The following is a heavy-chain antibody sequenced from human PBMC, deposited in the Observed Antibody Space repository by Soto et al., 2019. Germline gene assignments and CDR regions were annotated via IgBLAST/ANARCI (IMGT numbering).Heavy chain of an antibody. D-gene: IGHD3-10*01. CDR3: TRDWEITVSTWSFGGF. Sequence: QVQLVQSGAEVKKPGSSVKVSCKASGGTFSPYTINWVRQAPGHGLEWMGRIIPFHGVTNYAQKFQARGTITADKSTSTAYMELSGLRFEDTAMYYCTRDWEITVSTWSFGGFWGRGTLVTVSS. CDR2: IIPFHGVT. J-gene: IGHJ4*02. V-gene: IGHV1-69*08. CDR1: GGTFSPYT.